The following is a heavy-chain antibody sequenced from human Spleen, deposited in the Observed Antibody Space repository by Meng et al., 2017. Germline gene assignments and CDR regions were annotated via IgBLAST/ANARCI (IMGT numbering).Heavy chain of an antibody. CDR2: FHFSGST. Sequence: QLQESGPGLVKPSEALSLTCPFFGGSISGGDYYWSWIRQPPGKGLEWIGYFHFSGSTYYNPSLNSRITISVDMSRNQFSLRLTSVTSADMAVYYCARVNSDCGGVMCYKGWFDPWGQGTLVTVSS. CDR1: GGSISGGDYY. J-gene: IGHJ5*02. V-gene: IGHV4-30-4*01. D-gene: IGHD2-21*01. CDR3: ARVNSDCGGVMCYKGWFDP.